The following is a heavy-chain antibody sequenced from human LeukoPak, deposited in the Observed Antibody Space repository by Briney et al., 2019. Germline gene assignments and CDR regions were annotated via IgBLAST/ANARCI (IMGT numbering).Heavy chain of an antibody. CDR2: IYHSGST. Sequence: SETLSLTCTVSGGSISSGGYYWGWIRQPPGKGLEWIGSIYHSGSTYYNPSLKSRVTISVDTSKNQFSLKLSSVTAADTAVYYCATDPQGPRGYYYYGMDVWGQGTTVTVSS. V-gene: IGHV4-39*07. J-gene: IGHJ6*02. D-gene: IGHD3-10*01. CDR1: GGSISSGGYY. CDR3: ATDPQGPRGYYYYGMDV.